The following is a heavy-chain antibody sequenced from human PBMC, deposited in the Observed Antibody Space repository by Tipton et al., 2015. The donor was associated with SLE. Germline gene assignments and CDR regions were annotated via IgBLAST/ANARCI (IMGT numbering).Heavy chain of an antibody. CDR2: IYHSGST. D-gene: IGHD1-7*01. V-gene: IGHV4-39*01. CDR3: ARLKGRLELPGYHYYMDV. CDR1: AGSITSSSYY. J-gene: IGHJ6*03. Sequence: PGLVKPSGTLSLTCTVSAGSITSSSYYWAWIRQPPGKGLEWIGTIYHSGSTYYNPSLKSRVTISVDTSKNQFSLKLRSVTAAGTAVYYCARLKGRLELPGYHYYMDVWGKGTTVTVSS.